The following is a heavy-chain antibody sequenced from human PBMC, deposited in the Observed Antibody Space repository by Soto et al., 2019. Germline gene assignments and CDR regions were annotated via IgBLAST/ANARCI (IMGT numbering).Heavy chain of an antibody. Sequence: PGGSLRLSCAASGFTFDDYAMHWVRQAPGKGLEWVSGISWNSGSIGYSDSVKGRFTISRDNAKNSLYLQMNSLRSEDTALYYCAKDSSPGIAAAGRGGAFDIWSQGTMVTVSS. V-gene: IGHV3-9*01. CDR1: GFTFDDYA. CDR2: ISWNSGSI. J-gene: IGHJ3*02. CDR3: AKDSSPGIAAAGRGGAFDI. D-gene: IGHD6-13*01.